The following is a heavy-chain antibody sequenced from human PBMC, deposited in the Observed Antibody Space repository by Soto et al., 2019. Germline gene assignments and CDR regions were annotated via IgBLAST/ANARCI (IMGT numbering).Heavy chain of an antibody. Sequence: QVQLGESGGGVVQPGRSLRLSCAASGCTFSYHALNWVRQAPGKGLEWVAVISYDGDNKYIAESVKGRFTISRDNSKNTVSLQMNSLRAEDTAMYFCARGTTTSAFSAMDVWGQGTTVTVSS. CDR3: ARGTTTSAFSAMDV. J-gene: IGHJ6*02. V-gene: IGHV3-30-3*01. CDR1: GCTFSYHA. D-gene: IGHD1-1*01. CDR2: ISYDGDNK.